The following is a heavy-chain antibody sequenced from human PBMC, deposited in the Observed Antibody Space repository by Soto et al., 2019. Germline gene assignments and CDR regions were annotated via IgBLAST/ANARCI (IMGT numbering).Heavy chain of an antibody. CDR3: ARHLSGSKHAYYYGMDV. Sequence: KPSETLSLTCTVSGGSIGSYTYYWGWIRQPPGKGLEWIGSIYYTGSTYYNPSLKSRVAISADTSKNQLSLKLTSVTAAETAVYYCARHLSGSKHAYYYGMDVWGQGTTVTVSS. V-gene: IGHV4-39*01. CDR2: IYYTGST. J-gene: IGHJ6*02. CDR1: GGSIGSYTYY. D-gene: IGHD1-26*01.